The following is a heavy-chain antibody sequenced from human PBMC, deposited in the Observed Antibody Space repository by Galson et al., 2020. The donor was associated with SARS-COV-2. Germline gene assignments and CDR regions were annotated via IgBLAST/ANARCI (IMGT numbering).Heavy chain of an antibody. CDR1: GFTFSTYG. CDR2: ISFDGTKK. Sequence: VQAGGSLRLSCTASGFTFSTYGMHWVRQAPGKGLEWVAGISFDGTKKDYVDSVKGRFTISRDNSKNTLYLQMNSLRPEDSAVYFCARDSLEMDLIVAALVNIKQSRGYYFDFWGQGTLVTVSS. V-gene: IGHV3-30*19. D-gene: IGHD3-22*01. CDR3: ARDSLEMDLIVAALVNIKQSRGYYFDF. J-gene: IGHJ4*02.